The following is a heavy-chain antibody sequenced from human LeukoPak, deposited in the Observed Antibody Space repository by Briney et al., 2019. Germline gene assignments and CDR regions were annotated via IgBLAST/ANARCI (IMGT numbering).Heavy chain of an antibody. CDR1: GYTFTSYD. Sequence: GASVKVSCKASGYTFTSYDINWVRQATGQGLEWMGWMNPNSVNTGDAQKFQGRVTMTRNTSISTAYMELSSLRSEDTAVYYCARMYYYDSSGYYRHFDYWGQGTLVTVSS. CDR3: ARMYYYDSSGYYRHFDY. V-gene: IGHV1-8*01. J-gene: IGHJ4*02. D-gene: IGHD3-22*01. CDR2: MNPNSVNT.